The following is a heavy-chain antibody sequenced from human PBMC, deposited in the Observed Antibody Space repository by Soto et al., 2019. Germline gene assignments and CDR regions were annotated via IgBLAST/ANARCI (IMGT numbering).Heavy chain of an antibody. Sequence: GGSLRLSCAASGFTFSSYAMSWVRQAPGKGLEWVSAISGSGGSTYYADTVKGRFTISRDNSKNTLYLQMNSLRAEDTAVYYCAKGDRMTTVTNALCSVWGQGTLVTVSS. CDR2: ISGSGGST. CDR3: AKGDRMTTVTNALCSV. J-gene: IGHJ4*02. CDR1: GFTFSSYA. V-gene: IGHV3-23*01. D-gene: IGHD4-4*01.